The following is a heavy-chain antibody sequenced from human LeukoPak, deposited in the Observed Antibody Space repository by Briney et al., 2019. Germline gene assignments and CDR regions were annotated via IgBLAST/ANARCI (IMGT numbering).Heavy chain of an antibody. CDR2: IYSGGST. V-gene: IGHV3-66*02. CDR1: GFTVSSNY. J-gene: IGHJ4*02. CDR3: ARDRGEFSHFDY. D-gene: IGHD3-16*01. Sequence: GGSLRLSCAASGFTVSSNYTSWVRQAPGKGLEWVSVIYSGGSTYYADSVKGRFTISRDNSKNTLYLQMNSLRAEDTAVYYCARDRGEFSHFDYWGQGTLVTVSS.